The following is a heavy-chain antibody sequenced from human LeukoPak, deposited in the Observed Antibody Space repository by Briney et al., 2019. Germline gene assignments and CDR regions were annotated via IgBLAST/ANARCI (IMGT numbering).Heavy chain of an antibody. V-gene: IGHV1-2*02. Sequence: EASVKVSCKASGYTFTGYYMHWVRQAPGQGLEWMGWINPNSGGTNYAQKFQGRVTMTRDTSISTAYMELSRLRSDDTAVYYCAREPIVGATTNYYYYMDVWGKGTTVSISS. D-gene: IGHD1-26*01. CDR3: AREPIVGATTNYYYYMDV. CDR1: GYTFTGYY. CDR2: INPNSGGT. J-gene: IGHJ6*03.